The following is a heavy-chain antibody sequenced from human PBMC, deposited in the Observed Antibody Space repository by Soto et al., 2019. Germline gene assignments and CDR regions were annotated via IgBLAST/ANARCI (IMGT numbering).Heavy chain of an antibody. Sequence: GGSLRLSCAASGFTFSSYWMSWVRQAPGKGLEWVANIKQDGSEKYYVDSVKGRFTISRDNAKNSLYLQMNSLRAEDTAVYYCARVVERRYYYYYYMDVWGKGTTVTVSS. CDR2: IKQDGSEK. V-gene: IGHV3-7*01. CDR1: GFTFSSYW. J-gene: IGHJ6*03. CDR3: ARVVERRYYYYYYMDV.